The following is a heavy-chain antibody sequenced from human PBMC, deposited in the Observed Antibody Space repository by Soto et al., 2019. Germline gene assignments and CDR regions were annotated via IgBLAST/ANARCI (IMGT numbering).Heavy chain of an antibody. CDR3: ARDTGYCTNGVCFYYYGMDV. Sequence: PLGGSLRLSCAASGFTFSSYWMSWVRQAPGKGLEWVANIKQDGSEKYYVDSVKGRFTISRDNAKNSLYLQMNSLRAEDTAVYYCARDTGYCTNGVCFYYYGMDVWGQGTTVTVSS. CDR2: IKQDGSEK. D-gene: IGHD2-8*01. CDR1: GFTFSSYW. V-gene: IGHV3-7*01. J-gene: IGHJ6*02.